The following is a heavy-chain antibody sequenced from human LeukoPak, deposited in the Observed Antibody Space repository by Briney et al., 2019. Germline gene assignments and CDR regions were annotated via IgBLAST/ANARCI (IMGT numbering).Heavy chain of an antibody. CDR3: ARDLNWETY. V-gene: IGHV3-7*01. D-gene: IGHD7-27*01. CDR2: IKTDGSQR. J-gene: IGHJ4*02. CDR1: GFTFSSYW. Sequence: PGGSLRLSCVASGFTFSSYWMTWVRQAPGKGLEWVANIKTDGSQRYYVDSVKGRVTISRDNAKNSLYLQMNSLRAEDTAVYYCARDLNWETYWGQGTLVSVSS.